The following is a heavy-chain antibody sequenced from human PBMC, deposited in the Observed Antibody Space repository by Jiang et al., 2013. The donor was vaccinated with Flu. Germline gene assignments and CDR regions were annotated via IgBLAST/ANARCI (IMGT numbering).Heavy chain of an antibody. CDR3: ARDPLSATITASYYYYGMDV. Sequence: GAEVKKPGASVKVSCKASGYTFSRYYMHWVRQAPGQGLEWVGIINPSGGSTTYAQKFQGRVTLTRDTSTRTVYMELSSLRSEDTAVYYCARDPLSATITASYYYYGMDVWGQGTTVTVSS. CDR2: INPSGGST. V-gene: IGHV1-46*01. D-gene: IGHD5-12*01. CDR1: GYTFSRYY. J-gene: IGHJ6*02.